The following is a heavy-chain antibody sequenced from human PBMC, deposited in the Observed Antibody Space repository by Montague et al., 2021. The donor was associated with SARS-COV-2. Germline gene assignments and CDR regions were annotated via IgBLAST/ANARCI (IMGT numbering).Heavy chain of an antibody. CDR1: GFDFNGYA. CDR2: ISYEGSMK. J-gene: IGHJ5*02. CDR3: ARPPSLHAFHLNGFYSLAA. D-gene: IGHD3-9*01. Sequence: SLRLSCAASGFDFNGYALHWVRQAPGQGLEWVALISYEGSMKFYADFVKGRFTISRDSSKNTLYLDMNNLSPEDTAVYYCARPPSLHAFHLNGFYSLAAWGRGTLVTGSS. V-gene: IGHV3-30*04.